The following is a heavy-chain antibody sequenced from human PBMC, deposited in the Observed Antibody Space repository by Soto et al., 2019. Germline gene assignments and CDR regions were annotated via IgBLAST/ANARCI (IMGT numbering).Heavy chain of an antibody. CDR3: ARVWYNWNPFDY. J-gene: IGHJ4*02. CDR1: GFTFSSYG. D-gene: IGHD1-20*01. V-gene: IGHV3-33*01. CDR2: IWYDGSNK. Sequence: PGGSLRLSCAASGFTFSSYGMHWVRQAPGKGLEWVAVIWYDGSNKYYADSVKGRFTISRDNSKNTLYLQMNSLRAEDTAVYYCARVWYNWNPFDYWGQGTLVTVSS.